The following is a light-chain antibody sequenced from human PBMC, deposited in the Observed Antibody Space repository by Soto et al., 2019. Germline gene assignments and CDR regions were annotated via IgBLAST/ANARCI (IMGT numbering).Light chain of an antibody. Sequence: DIRMTQSPSTLSASVGDRVTITCRASQSISTWLAWYQQKPGKAPKVLIYKASSLESGVPSRFTGSGSGTEFTLTISSLQPDDFATYYCQQYNSYSRMYTFGQGTKLEIK. V-gene: IGKV1-5*03. CDR2: KAS. CDR3: QQYNSYSRMYT. CDR1: QSISTW. J-gene: IGKJ2*01.